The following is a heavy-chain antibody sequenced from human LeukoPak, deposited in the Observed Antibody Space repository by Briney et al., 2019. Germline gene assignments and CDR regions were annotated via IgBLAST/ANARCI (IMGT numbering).Heavy chain of an antibody. CDR2: TYYRSKWYS. CDR3: ARGGQGDGYSADETFDI. J-gene: IGHJ3*02. Sequence: SQTLSLTCAISGDSVSSNSTACNWIRQSPSRGLEWLGRTYYRSKWYSDYAVSVKSRVTINPDTSKNQFSLQLNSVTPEDTAVYYCARGGQGDGYSADETFDIWGQGTMVTVSS. V-gene: IGHV6-1*01. CDR1: GDSVSSNSTA. D-gene: IGHD5-24*01.